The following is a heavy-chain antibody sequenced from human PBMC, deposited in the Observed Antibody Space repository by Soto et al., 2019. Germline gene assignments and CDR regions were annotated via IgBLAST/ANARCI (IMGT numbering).Heavy chain of an antibody. V-gene: IGHV3-23*01. CDR2: ISGNGGDI. J-gene: IGHJ6*02. CDR3: AKRGDIVEVSRTFVGYGMDV. D-gene: IGHD2-2*01. CDR1: GFTFRNYA. Sequence: LSLSSAASGFTFRNYAMSWVRQAPGNGLEWVSRISGNGGDINYADSVKGRFTISRDNSKNTLYLQMNSLRAEDTAVYYCAKRGDIVEVSRTFVGYGMDVWGQGTTVTVSS.